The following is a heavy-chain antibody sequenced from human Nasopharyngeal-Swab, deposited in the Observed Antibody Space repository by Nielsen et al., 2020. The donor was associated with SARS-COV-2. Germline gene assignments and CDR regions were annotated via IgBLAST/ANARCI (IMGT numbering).Heavy chain of an antibody. D-gene: IGHD1-1*01. J-gene: IGHJ3*02. CDR1: GGSLSSYY. Sequence: CTVSGGSLSSYYWSWIRQPPGKGLEWIGYIYYSGSTNYNPSLKSRVTISVDTSKNQFSLELSSVTAADTAVYYCARAWNDSAFDIWGQGTMVTVSS. CDR3: ARAWNDSAFDI. V-gene: IGHV4-59*01. CDR2: IYYSGST.